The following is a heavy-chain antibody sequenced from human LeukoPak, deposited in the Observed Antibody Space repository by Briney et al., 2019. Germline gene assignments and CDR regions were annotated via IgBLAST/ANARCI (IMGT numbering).Heavy chain of an antibody. D-gene: IGHD2-8*01. Sequence: GGSLRLSCAASGFTFSNYAMSWVRQAPGKGLEWVSGISDSGGSTYYADSVKGRFSISRDSSKNILYLQMNSLRAEDTAVYYCAKDRCSNGVGCYYYYMDVWGKGTTVTISS. CDR3: AKDRCSNGVGCYYYYMDV. CDR2: ISDSGGST. CDR1: GFTFSNYA. V-gene: IGHV3-23*01. J-gene: IGHJ6*03.